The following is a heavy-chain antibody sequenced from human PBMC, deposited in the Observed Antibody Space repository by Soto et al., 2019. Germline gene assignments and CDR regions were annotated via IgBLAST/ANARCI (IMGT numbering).Heavy chain of an antibody. CDR3: ASPFSIAARPVRDY. D-gene: IGHD6-6*01. CDR2: IYYSGST. V-gene: IGHV4-39*01. Sequence: SETLSLTCTVSGGSISSSSYYWGWIRQPPGKGLEWIGSIYYSGSTYYNPSLKSRVTISVDTSKNQFSLKLSSVTAADTAVYYCASPFSIAARPVRDYWGQGTLVTVSS. J-gene: IGHJ4*02. CDR1: GGSISSSSYY.